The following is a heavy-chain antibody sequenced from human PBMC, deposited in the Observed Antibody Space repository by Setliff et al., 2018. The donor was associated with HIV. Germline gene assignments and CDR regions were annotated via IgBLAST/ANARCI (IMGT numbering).Heavy chain of an antibody. CDR2: IYTSGSA. D-gene: IGHD3-22*01. CDR1: SDSMSHYF. CDR3: ARTPEDYDQYFFDR. Sequence: SETLSLTCSVASDSMSHYFWSWIRQAPGRGLEWIGYIYTSGSATYNPSLESRLTISVDTSRNLFSLNLKSVTAADTAIYYCARTPEDYDQYFFDRWGQGTLVTVS. J-gene: IGHJ4*02. V-gene: IGHV4-4*09.